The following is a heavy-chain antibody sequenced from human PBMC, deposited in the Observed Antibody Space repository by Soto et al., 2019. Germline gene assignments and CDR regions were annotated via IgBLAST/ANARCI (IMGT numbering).Heavy chain of an antibody. Sequence: ASVKASCKASGYTITGYYIHWVRQAPGQGLEWMGWVSAYNGNTNYAQKLQGRVTMTTDTSTSTAYMELRSLRSDDTAVYYCARDYTFGGASIDYWGQGTLVTVSS. CDR1: GYTITGYY. CDR3: ARDYTFGGASIDY. V-gene: IGHV1-18*04. CDR2: VSAYNGNT. D-gene: IGHD1-26*01. J-gene: IGHJ4*02.